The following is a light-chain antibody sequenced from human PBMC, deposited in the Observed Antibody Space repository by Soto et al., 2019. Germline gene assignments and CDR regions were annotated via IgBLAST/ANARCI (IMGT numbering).Light chain of an antibody. Sequence: QSVLTQPASVSGSPGQSITISCTGTSRDVGSYNLVSWYQQHPGKAPKLMIYEVSKRPSGVSNRFSGSKSGNTASLTISGLQAEDEADYYCCSYAGSSTFYVFGTGTKVTVL. CDR2: EVS. CDR1: SRDVGSYNL. CDR3: CSYAGSSTFYV. J-gene: IGLJ1*01. V-gene: IGLV2-23*02.